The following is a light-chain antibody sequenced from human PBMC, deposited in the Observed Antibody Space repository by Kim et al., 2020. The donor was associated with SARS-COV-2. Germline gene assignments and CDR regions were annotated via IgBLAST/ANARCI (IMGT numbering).Light chain of an antibody. CDR2: SAS. CDR3: QKYNAAPWT. J-gene: IGKJ1*01. Sequence: ATVGDRVTITSRASQGISNSLAWYQQKPGKVPKVLIYSASALQSGVPSRFSGSGSGTDFTLTISSLQPEDVATYYCQKYNAAPWTFGQGTKVEIK. V-gene: IGKV1-27*01. CDR1: QGISNS.